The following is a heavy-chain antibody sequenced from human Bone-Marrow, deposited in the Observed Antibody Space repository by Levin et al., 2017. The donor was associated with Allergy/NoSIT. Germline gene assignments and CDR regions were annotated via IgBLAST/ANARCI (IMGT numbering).Heavy chain of an antibody. J-gene: IGHJ4*02. V-gene: IGHV3-30-3*01. Sequence: GGSLRLSCAASGFTFSSFVMHWVRQAPGKGLEWVAVISHDGSSKHYADSVKGRFTISRENLKTTLYLQLNSLRAEDTAVYYCARDPRIAVAGKRRWESGLFDYWGQGTLVTVSS. D-gene: IGHD6-19*01. CDR2: ISHDGSSK. CDR3: ARDPRIAVAGKRRWESGLFDY. CDR1: GFTFSSFV.